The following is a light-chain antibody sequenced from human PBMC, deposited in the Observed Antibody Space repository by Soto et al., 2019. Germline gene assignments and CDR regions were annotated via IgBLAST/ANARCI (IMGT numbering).Light chain of an antibody. V-gene: IGKV1-39*01. CDR1: QSISNH. CDR3: QQSYIMSEGYT. CDR2: AAS. Sequence: DIQVTQSPSSLSASAGDRVTITCRASQSISNHLNWYQQKPGKAPKLLIYAASSLQSGVPSRFSGSGSGTDFTLTKTSLQPEDFATYYCQQSYIMSEGYTFGQGTKLEIK. J-gene: IGKJ2*01.